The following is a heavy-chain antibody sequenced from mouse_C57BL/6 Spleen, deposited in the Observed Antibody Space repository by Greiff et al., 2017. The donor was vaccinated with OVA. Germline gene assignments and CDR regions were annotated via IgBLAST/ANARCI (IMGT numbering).Heavy chain of an antibody. Sequence: EVMLVESGGELVKPGGSLKLSCAASGFTFSSYGMSWVRQTPDKRLEWVATISSGGSYTYYPYSVKGRFTISRDNAKTTLYLQISSLKSEDTAKYYCARHWGNYGAMDYWGQGTSVTVSS. CDR3: ARHWGNYGAMDY. CDR1: GFTFSSYG. CDR2: ISSGGSYT. V-gene: IGHV5-6*02. J-gene: IGHJ4*01. D-gene: IGHD2-1*01.